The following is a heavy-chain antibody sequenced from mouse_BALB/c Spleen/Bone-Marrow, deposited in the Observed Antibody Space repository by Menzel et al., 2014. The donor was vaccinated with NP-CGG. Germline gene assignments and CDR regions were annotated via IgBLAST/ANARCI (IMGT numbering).Heavy chain of an antibody. CDR2: IYPGDGDT. J-gene: IGHJ2*01. CDR3: ARSDYDAFDY. CDR1: GYTFTSYW. V-gene: IGHV1-87*01. Sequence: QVQLKDSGAELARPGASVKLSCKASGYTFTSYWMQWVNQRPGQGLEWIGAIYPGDGDTRYTQKFKGKATLTADKSSSTAYMQLSSLASEDSAVYYCARSDYDAFDYWGQGTTLTVSS. D-gene: IGHD2-4*01.